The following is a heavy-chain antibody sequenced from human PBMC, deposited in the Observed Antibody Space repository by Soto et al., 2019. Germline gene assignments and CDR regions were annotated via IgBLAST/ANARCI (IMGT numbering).Heavy chain of an antibody. Sequence: QITLKESGPTLVKPTQTLTLTCTFSGFSLSSTRMAVGWIRQPPGKALEWLTLIYWDDDKRYSPFLKSRLTIAKDTSKNPVVRTMSNMVSVDTARYYCAHIVVAGLGYLFGYWGQGTLVTVSS. J-gene: IGHJ4*02. V-gene: IGHV2-5*02. CDR2: IYWDDDK. CDR3: AHIVVAGLGYLFGY. CDR1: GFSLSSTRMA. D-gene: IGHD6-19*01.